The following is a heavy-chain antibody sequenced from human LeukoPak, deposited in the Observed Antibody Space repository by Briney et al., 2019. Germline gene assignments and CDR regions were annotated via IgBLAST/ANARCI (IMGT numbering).Heavy chain of an antibody. J-gene: IGHJ4*02. D-gene: IGHD4-11*01. V-gene: IGHV3-30*02. CDR1: GFTFSSYD. Sequence: QPGGSLRLSCAASGFTFSSYDMHWVRQAPGKGLEWVAFIRYDGSNKYYADSVKGRFTISRDHSKFTLYLQMNSLRAEDTAVYYCARDQQYITDYSFEYWGQGTLVTVSS. CDR3: ARDQQYITDYSFEY. CDR2: IRYDGSNK.